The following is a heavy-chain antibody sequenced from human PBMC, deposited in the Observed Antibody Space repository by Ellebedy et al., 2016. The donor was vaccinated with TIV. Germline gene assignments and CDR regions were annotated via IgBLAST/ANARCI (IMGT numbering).Heavy chain of an antibody. Sequence: GESLKISCATSGFTFRDYGIHWVRQAPGRGLEWVAFGQYDGTRKYYADSVKGRFTVSRDNSKKTGYLQMNSLRSEDTAVYYCAKEGDLYDSSGFSLFDYWGQGTLVTVSS. J-gene: IGHJ4*02. V-gene: IGHV3-30*02. D-gene: IGHD3-22*01. CDR3: AKEGDLYDSSGFSLFDY. CDR2: GQYDGTRK. CDR1: GFTFRDYG.